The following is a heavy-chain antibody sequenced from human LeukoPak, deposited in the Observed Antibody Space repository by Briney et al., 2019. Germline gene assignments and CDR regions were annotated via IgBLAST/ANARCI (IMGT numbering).Heavy chain of an antibody. CDR3: ARDGAMTTVVTPFDY. V-gene: IGHV1-46*01. D-gene: IGHD4-23*01. J-gene: IGHJ4*02. CDR2: IYPSGGST. CDR1: GYTFTSYY. Sequence: ASVKVSCKASGYTFTSYYMHWVRQAPGQGLEWMGMIYPSGGSTGYAQKFQGRVIMTRDMSTSTVYMELSSLRSEDTAVYYCARDGAMTTVVTPFDYWGQGTLVTVSS.